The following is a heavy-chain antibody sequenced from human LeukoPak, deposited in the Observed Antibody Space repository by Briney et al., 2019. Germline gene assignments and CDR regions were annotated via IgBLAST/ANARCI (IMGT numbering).Heavy chain of an antibody. CDR2: IYTSGST. CDR1: GGSISSYY. V-gene: IGHV4-4*07. Sequence: SETLSLTCTVSGGSISSYYWSWIRQPAGRGLEWIGRIYTSGSTNYNPSLKSRVTMSVDTSKSQFSLKLSSVTAADTAVYYCARDGGGEQQLASQYYYYYYYMDVWGKGTTVTVSS. J-gene: IGHJ6*03. D-gene: IGHD6-13*01. CDR3: ARDGGGEQQLASQYYYYYYYMDV.